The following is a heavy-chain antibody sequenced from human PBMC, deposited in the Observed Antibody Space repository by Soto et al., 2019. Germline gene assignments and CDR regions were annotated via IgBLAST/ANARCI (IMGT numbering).Heavy chain of an antibody. Sequence: GESLQISCKGSGYSFTSYWIGWVRQMPGKGLEWMGIIYPGDSDTRYSPSFQGQVTISADKSISTAYLQWTSLKASDTAVYYWARNRACTLGFYEDGMQGWGQGNTVT. D-gene: IGHD5-12*01. CDR3: ARNRACTLGFYEDGMQG. V-gene: IGHV5-51*01. CDR1: GYSFTSYW. CDR2: IYPGDSDT. J-gene: IGHJ6*02.